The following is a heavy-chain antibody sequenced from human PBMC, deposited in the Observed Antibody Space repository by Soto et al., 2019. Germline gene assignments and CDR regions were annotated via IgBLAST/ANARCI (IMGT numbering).Heavy chain of an antibody. J-gene: IGHJ4*02. D-gene: IGHD6-6*01. Sequence: QVQLVQSGAEVKKPGASVKVSCKTSGYTFTNYNINWVLQATGQGLEWMGWMNPNTGNTGYAQKFQGRVTMTRNTSITTAYMELSSLRSGDTAVYYCARAEPYSTSSPFDYWGQGTLVTVSS. CDR3: ARAEPYSTSSPFDY. CDR2: MNPNTGNT. CDR1: GYTFTNYN. V-gene: IGHV1-8*01.